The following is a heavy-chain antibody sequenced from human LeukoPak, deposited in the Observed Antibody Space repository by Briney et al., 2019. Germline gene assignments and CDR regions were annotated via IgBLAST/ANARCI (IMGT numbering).Heavy chain of an antibody. D-gene: IGHD3-10*01. J-gene: IGHJ4*02. Sequence: GGSLRLSCAASGFTFSSYGMHWVRQAPGKGLEWVAVIAYDGSNKYYADSVKGRFTISRDNSKNTLYLQMNSLRAEDTAVYYCARDLTMVRGVMIVWGQGTLVTVSS. V-gene: IGHV3-30*03. CDR1: GFTFSSYG. CDR3: ARDLTMVRGVMIV. CDR2: IAYDGSNK.